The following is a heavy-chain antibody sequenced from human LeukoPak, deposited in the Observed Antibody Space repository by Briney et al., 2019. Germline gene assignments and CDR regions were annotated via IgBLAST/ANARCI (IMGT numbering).Heavy chain of an antibody. J-gene: IGHJ4*02. CDR2: IYYSGST. D-gene: IGHD6-19*01. V-gene: IGHV4-31*03. CDR3: ARGIAVAGTFEY. Sequence: SETLSLTCTVSGGSISSGGYYWSWIRQHPGKGLEWIGYIYYSGSTYYNPSLKSRVIISVDTSKNQFSLKLSSVTAADTAVYYCARGIAVAGTFEYWGQGTLVTVSS. CDR1: GGSISSGGYY.